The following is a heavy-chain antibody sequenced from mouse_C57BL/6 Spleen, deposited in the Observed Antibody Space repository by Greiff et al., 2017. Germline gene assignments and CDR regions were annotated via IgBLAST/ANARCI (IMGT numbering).Heavy chain of an antibody. CDR3: AGGSYYRNYGFAY. Sequence: QVQLQQPGAELVMPGASVKLSCKASGYTFTSYWMHWVKQRPGQGLEWIGEIDASDSYTNYNQKFKGKATLTGDKSSNTAYMQLSSLTSEDSAVYYCAGGSYYRNYGFAYWGRGTLVTVSA. V-gene: IGHV1-69*01. CDR2: IDASDSYT. J-gene: IGHJ3*01. CDR1: GYTFTSYW. D-gene: IGHD2-1*01.